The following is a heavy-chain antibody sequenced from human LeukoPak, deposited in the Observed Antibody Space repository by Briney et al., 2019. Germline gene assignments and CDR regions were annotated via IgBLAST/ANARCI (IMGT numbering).Heavy chain of an antibody. Sequence: HRASVKVSCKVSGYTLTELSMHWVRQAPGKGLEWMGGFDPEDGETIYAQNFQGRVTMTEDTSTDTAYMELSSLRSEDTAVYYCATGDSSGYYSPIDYWGQGTLVTVSS. CDR2: FDPEDGET. J-gene: IGHJ4*02. CDR3: ATGDSSGYYSPIDY. CDR1: GYTLTELS. D-gene: IGHD3-22*01. V-gene: IGHV1-24*01.